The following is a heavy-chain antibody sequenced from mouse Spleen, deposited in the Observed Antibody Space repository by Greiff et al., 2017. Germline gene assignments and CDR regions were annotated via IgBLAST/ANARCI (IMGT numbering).Heavy chain of an antibody. V-gene: IGHV5-17*01. CDR1: GFTFSDYG. J-gene: IGHJ4*01. CDR3: ARPGYYGNYMDY. D-gene: IGHD2-1*01. Sequence: DVKLVESGGGLVKPGGSLKLSCAASGFTFSDYGMHWVRQAPEKGLEWVAYISSGSSTIYYADTVKGRFTISRDNAKNTLFLQMTSLRSEDTAMYYCARPGYYGNYMDYWGQGTSVTVSS. CDR2: ISSGSSTI.